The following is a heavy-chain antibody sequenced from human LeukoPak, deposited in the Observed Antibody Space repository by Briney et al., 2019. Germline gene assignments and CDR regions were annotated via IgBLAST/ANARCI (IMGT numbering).Heavy chain of an antibody. J-gene: IGHJ6*03. D-gene: IGHD2-15*01. CDR3: ARTTARVVVVVGYYYMDV. CDR1: EYSFNSYW. CDR2: IYPADSQT. Sequence: GASLKISSKASEYSFNSYWIGWVRQMPGKGLEWMGIIYPADSQTRYSPSFQGQVTISADKSIDTAYLQWSSLKASDTAIYYCARTTARVVVVVGYYYMDVWGKGTTVTVSS. V-gene: IGHV5-51*01.